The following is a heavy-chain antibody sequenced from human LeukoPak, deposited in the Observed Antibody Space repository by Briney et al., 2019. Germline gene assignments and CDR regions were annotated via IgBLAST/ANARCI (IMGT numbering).Heavy chain of an antibody. CDR2: ITSSSSHI. CDR1: GFTFSSDN. J-gene: IGHJ4*02. CDR3: ARVVGGVPF. Sequence: GGSLRLSCAASGFTFSSDNMNWVRQAPGKGLEWVSSITSSSSHIYYADSVKGRFTTSRDNAKNSLYLQMSSLRAEDTAVYYCARVVGGVPFWGQGTLVTVSS. V-gene: IGHV3-21*01. D-gene: IGHD1-26*01.